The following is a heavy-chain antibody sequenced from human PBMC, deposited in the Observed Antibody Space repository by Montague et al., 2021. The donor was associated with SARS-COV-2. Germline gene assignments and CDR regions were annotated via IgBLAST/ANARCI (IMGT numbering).Heavy chain of an antibody. CDR1: GFTFSSYA. J-gene: IGHJ6*02. D-gene: IGHD3-22*01. Sequence: SLRLSCAASGFTFSSYALTWVRQAPGKGLEWVSAIRNSGGRTYYADSVKGRFTISRDNSKNTLYLQMNSLRAEDTAIYYCAKSGVVINPYYYYGMDVWGQGTTVTVSS. V-gene: IGHV3-23*01. CDR2: IRNSGGRT. CDR3: AKSGVVINPYYYYGMDV.